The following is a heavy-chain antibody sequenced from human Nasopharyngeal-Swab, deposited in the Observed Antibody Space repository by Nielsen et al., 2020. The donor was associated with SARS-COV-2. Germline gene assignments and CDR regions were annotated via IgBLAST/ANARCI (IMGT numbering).Heavy chain of an antibody. D-gene: IGHD4-23*01. Sequence: GESLKISCVASGFTFSNYGMHWVRQAPGKGLEWVAVIWYDGSNKYYADSVKGRFTISRDNSKNTVYLQMNSLRAEDTAVYYCAAAPSGDYGGYWGQGTLVTVSS. CDR1: GFTFSNYG. CDR2: IWYDGSNK. V-gene: IGHV3-33*01. CDR3: AAAPSGDYGGY. J-gene: IGHJ4*02.